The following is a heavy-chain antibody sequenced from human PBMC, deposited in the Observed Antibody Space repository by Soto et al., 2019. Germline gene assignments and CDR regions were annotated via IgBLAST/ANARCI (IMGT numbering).Heavy chain of an antibody. V-gene: IGHV4-30-4*01. D-gene: IGHD6-19*01. CDR2: IYYSGST. J-gene: IGHJ4*02. CDR1: GGSISSGDYY. CDR3: ARGWSGWRVWLDY. Sequence: PSETLSLTCTVSGGSISSGDYYWSWIRHPPGKGLEWIGYIYYSGSTYYNPSLESRVTISVDTSKNQFSLKLSSVTAADTAVYYCARGWSGWRVWLDYWGQGTLVTVSS.